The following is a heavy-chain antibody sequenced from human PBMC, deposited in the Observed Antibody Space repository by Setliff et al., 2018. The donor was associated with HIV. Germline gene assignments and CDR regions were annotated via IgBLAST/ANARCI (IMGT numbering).Heavy chain of an antibody. V-gene: IGHV4-38-2*01. Sequence: SETLSLTCAVSGYSISNDYYWGWIRQPPGKGLEWIGSIPYRGRTYYNPSLKSRLSISVDTSKNQLSLKLSSVTAADTAVYYCAISTSGVSGSYPAHAFDIWGQGSMVTVSS. D-gene: IGHD3-10*01. J-gene: IGHJ3*02. CDR1: GYSISNDYY. CDR3: AISTSGVSGSYPAHAFDI. CDR2: IPYRGRT.